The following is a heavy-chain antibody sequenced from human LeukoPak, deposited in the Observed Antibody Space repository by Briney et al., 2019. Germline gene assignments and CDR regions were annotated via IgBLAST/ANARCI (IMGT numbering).Heavy chain of an antibody. J-gene: IGHJ4*02. Sequence: SETLSLTCTVSGGSISSYYWSWIRQPPGKGLEWIGYIYYSGSTNYSPSLRSRVTISVDTSKNQFSLKLSSVTAANTAVYYCARSGVGATSFDYWGQGTLVTVSS. V-gene: IGHV4-59*01. CDR1: GGSISSYY. CDR2: IYYSGST. D-gene: IGHD1-26*01. CDR3: ARSGVGATSFDY.